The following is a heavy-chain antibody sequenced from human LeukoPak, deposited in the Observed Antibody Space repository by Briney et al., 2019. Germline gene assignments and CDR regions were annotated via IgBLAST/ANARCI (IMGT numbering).Heavy chain of an antibody. D-gene: IGHD3-10*01. V-gene: IGHV3-21*01. CDR3: ARAHGDWFDP. J-gene: IGHJ5*02. CDR1: GFTFSSYS. CDR2: ISSSSYI. Sequence: GGSLRLSCAASGFTFSSYSMNWVRQAPGKGLEWVSSISSSSYIYYADSVKGRFTISRDNAKNSLYLEMNSLRAGDTAVYYCARAHGDWFDPRGQGTLVTVSS.